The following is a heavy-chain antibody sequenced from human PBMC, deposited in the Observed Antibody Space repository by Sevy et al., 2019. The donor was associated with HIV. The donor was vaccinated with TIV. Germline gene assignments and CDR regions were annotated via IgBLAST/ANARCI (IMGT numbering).Heavy chain of an antibody. D-gene: IGHD5-12*01. J-gene: IGHJ6*02. Sequence: VGSLRLSCAASGFTFSSYAMHWVRQAPGKGLEWVAVISYDGSNKYYADSVKGRFTISRDNSKNTLYLQMNSLRAEDTAVYYCARDEVATIYYYYYGMDVWGQWTTVTVSS. CDR2: ISYDGSNK. CDR1: GFTFSSYA. V-gene: IGHV3-30*04. CDR3: ARDEVATIYYYYYGMDV.